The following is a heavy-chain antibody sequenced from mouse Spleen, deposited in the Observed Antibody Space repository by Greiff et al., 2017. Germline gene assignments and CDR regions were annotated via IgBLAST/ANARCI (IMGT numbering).Heavy chain of an antibody. CDR2: INPSTGYT. D-gene: IGHD2-10*01. V-gene: IGHV1-7*01. CDR1: GYTFTSYW. CDR3: ARRAYYGNSYFDY. J-gene: IGHJ2*01. Sequence: QVQLQQSGAELAKPGASVKMSCKASGYTFTSYWMHWVKQRPGQGLEWIGYINPSTGYTEYNQKFKDKATLTADKSSSTAYMQLSSLTSEDSAVYYCARRAYYGNSYFDYWGQGTTLTVSS.